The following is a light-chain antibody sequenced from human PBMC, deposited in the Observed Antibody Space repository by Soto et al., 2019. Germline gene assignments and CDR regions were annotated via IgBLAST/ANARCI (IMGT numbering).Light chain of an antibody. Sequence: ILLTQSPGTLSLSPLEIATLSFMSSQSVSSSYLAWYQQKPGQAPRLLIYGASSRATGIPDRFSGSGSGTDFTLTISRLEPEDFAVYYCQQYGSSPQTFGPGTKVDI. CDR3: QQYGSSPQT. V-gene: IGKV3-20*01. J-gene: IGKJ3*01. CDR1: QSVSSSY. CDR2: GAS.